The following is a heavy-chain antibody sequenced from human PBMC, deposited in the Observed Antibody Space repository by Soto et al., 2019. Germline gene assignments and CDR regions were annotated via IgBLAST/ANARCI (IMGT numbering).Heavy chain of an antibody. V-gene: IGHV3-23*01. CDR2: IDGPGETT. CDR3: AKRTPGHCSVGICHYFDS. D-gene: IGHD2-15*01. Sequence: XGSLILSCAASGFAFNNFAMSWVRQAPGRGLEWVSVIDGPGETTYYADPVKGRFTISRDNSKSTLFLQMNRLRVEDTALYYCAKRTPGHCSVGICHYFDSWGQGSLVTVSS. CDR1: GFAFNNFA. J-gene: IGHJ4*02.